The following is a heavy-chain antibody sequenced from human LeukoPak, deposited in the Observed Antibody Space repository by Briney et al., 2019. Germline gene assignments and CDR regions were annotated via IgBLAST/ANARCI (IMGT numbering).Heavy chain of an antibody. CDR1: GFTVSSNY. J-gene: IGHJ4*02. CDR2: IYSGGST. CDR3: ARGLGWPYYFDY. D-gene: IGHD4-23*01. V-gene: IGHV3-66*01. Sequence: GGSLRLSCAASGFTVSSNYMSWVRQAPGKGLEGVSIIYSGGSTYYADSVKGRFTISRNNSKNTLYLQMNSLRAEDTAVYYCARGLGWPYYFDYWGQGTLVTVSS.